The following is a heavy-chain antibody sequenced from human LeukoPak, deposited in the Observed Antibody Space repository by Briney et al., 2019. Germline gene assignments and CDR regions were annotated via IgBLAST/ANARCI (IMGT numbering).Heavy chain of an antibody. CDR2: INPNSGGT. D-gene: IGHD5-18*01. CDR3: ARPRTIGCSYIFDY. Sequence: ASVKVSCKASGYTFTGYYMHWVRQAPGQGLEWMGWINPNSGGTNYAQKFQGRVTMTRDTSISTAYMELSRLRSDDTAVYYCARPRTIGCSYIFDYWGQGTLVTVSS. CDR1: GYTFTGYY. J-gene: IGHJ4*02. V-gene: IGHV1-2*02.